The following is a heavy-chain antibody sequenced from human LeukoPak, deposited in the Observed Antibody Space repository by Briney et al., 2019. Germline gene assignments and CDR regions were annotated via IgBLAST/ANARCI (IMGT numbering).Heavy chain of an antibody. CDR1: GYTLTELS. V-gene: IGHV1-24*01. J-gene: IGHJ4*02. CDR2: FDPEDGET. CDR3: ARSSRLRGATVTDY. D-gene: IGHD1-26*01. Sequence: ASVKVSCKVSGYTLTELSMHWVRQAPGKGLEWMGGFDPEDGETIYAQKFQGRVTMTEDTSTDTAYMELSSLRSEDTAVYYCARSSRLRGATVTDYWGQGTLVTVSS.